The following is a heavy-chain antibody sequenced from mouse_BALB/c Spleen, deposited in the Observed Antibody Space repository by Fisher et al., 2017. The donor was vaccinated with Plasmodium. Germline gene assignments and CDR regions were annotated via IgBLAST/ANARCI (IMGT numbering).Heavy chain of an antibody. Sequence: KFKGKATLTVDKPPSTAYMQLSSLTSEDSAVYYCTRGNYGAMDYWGQGTSVTVSS. D-gene: IGHD2-1*01. CDR3: TRGNYGAMDY. V-gene: IGHV1S36*01. J-gene: IGHJ4*01.